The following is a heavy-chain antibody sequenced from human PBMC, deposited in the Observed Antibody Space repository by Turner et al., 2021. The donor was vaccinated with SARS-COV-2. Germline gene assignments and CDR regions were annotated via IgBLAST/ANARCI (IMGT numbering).Heavy chain of an antibody. J-gene: IGHJ6*02. CDR3: ARLMGTAMDYYGMDV. CDR2: IYYSGIT. CDR1: GGSISSSTYY. V-gene: IGHV4-39*01. D-gene: IGHD5-18*01. Sequence: QLPLQESGPGLVKPSETLSLTCTVSGGSISSSTYYWGWIRQPPGKGLEWIGSIYYSGITYYNPSLKSRVTISVDTSKNQFSLKLSSVTAADTAVYYCARLMGTAMDYYGMDVWGQGTTVTVSS.